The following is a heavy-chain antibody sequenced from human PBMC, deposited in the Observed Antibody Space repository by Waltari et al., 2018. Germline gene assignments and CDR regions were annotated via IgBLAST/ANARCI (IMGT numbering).Heavy chain of an antibody. Sequence: EVQLVESGGGLVQPGRSLRLSCAASGFTFDDYAMHGVRQAPGKGLDWVSGSSWNSGSIGYADSVKGRFTISRDNAKNSLYLQMNSLRAEDTALYYCAKLLRPGSGSKPDAFDIWGQGTMVTVSS. CDR3: AKLLRPGSGSKPDAFDI. CDR1: GFTFDDYA. CDR2: SSWNSGSI. V-gene: IGHV3-9*01. D-gene: IGHD6-19*01. J-gene: IGHJ3*02.